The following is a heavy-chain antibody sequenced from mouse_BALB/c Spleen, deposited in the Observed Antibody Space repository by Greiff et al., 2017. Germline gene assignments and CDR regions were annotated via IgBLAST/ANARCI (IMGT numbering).Heavy chain of an antibody. J-gene: IGHJ2*01. CDR2: ISNGGGST. CDR3: ARHGYYGNSFDY. D-gene: IGHD2-1*01. CDR1: GFTFSSYT. V-gene: IGHV5-12-2*01. Sequence: EVKLVESGGGLVQPGGSLKLSCAASGFTFSSYTMSWVRQTPEKRLEWVAYISNGGGSTYYPDTVKGRFTISRDNAKNTLYLQMSSLKSEDTAMYYCARHGYYGNSFDYWGQGTTLTVSS.